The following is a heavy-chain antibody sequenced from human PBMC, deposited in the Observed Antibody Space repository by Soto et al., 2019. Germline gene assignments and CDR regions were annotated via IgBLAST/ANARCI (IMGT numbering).Heavy chain of an antibody. CDR3: ARVGSMADRAFDI. CDR2: ISPYSGNT. D-gene: IGHD6-19*01. Sequence: SVKVSCKASGYTFTSYDINWVRQAPVQGLEWMGWISPYSGNTSYSQKLQGRVTMTRNTSISTAYMELSSLRSEDTAVYYCARVGSMADRAFDIWGQGTLVTVSS. CDR1: GYTFTSYD. J-gene: IGHJ3*02. V-gene: IGHV1-8*01.